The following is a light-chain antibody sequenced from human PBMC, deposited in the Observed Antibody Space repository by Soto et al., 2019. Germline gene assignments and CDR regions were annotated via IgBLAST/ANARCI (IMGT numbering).Light chain of an antibody. J-gene: IGKJ4*02. CDR3: QQSYSTPLT. CDR2: AAS. Sequence: DIQMTQSPSSLSASVGDRVTITCRASQSISSYLNWYQQKPGKAPKLLIYAASSFQSGVPSRFSGSGSGTDFTLTISSLQPEDFATYYCQQSYSTPLTIGGGTKVEIK. CDR1: QSISSY. V-gene: IGKV1-39*01.